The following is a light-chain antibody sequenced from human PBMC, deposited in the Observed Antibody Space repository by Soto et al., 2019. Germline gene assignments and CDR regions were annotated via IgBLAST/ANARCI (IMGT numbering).Light chain of an antibody. V-gene: IGKV3-20*01. Sequence: EIVLTQSPGTLSLSPGERATLSCRASQSISSIYFAWYQQKPGQAPRLLIYGASRTATGIPDRYSGSGSGTHFTLTISRLQSDDFAVYYCQLHDDSRLSFGGRPKVDIK. CDR1: QSISSIY. CDR2: GAS. J-gene: IGKJ4*01. CDR3: QLHDDSRLS.